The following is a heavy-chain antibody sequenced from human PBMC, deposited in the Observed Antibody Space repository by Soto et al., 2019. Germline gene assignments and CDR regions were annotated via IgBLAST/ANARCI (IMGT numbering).Heavy chain of an antibody. CDR2: ISSSGSTI. V-gene: IGHV3-48*03. Sequence: EVQLVESGGGLVQPGGSLRLSCAASGFTFSSYEMNWVRQAPGKGLEWVSYISSSGSTIYYADSVKGRFTISRDNAKNSLYLQMNSLRAEDTAVYYCAREGGGEGYSYSPTYYYYGMDVWGQGTTVTVSS. D-gene: IGHD5-18*01. CDR1: GFTFSSYE. CDR3: AREGGGEGYSYSPTYYYYGMDV. J-gene: IGHJ6*02.